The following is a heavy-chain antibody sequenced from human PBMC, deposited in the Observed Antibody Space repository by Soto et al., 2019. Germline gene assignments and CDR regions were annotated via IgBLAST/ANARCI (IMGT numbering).Heavy chain of an antibody. CDR2: IWHDGGNK. V-gene: IGHV3-33*01. CDR1: GFTFSSYG. D-gene: IGHD3-16*01. CDR3: ARDGDVNTGFGKDY. Sequence: GGSLRLSCAASGFTFSSYGMHWVRQAPGKGLEWVAFIWHDGGNKFYAESVKGRFTISRDNSKNTLYLLMTSLSAEDTAMYYCARDGDVNTGFGKDYWGQGTLVTVSS. J-gene: IGHJ4*02.